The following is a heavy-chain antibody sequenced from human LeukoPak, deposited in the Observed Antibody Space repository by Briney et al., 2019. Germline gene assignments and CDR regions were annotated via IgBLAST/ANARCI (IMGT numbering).Heavy chain of an antibody. CDR1: GGSISSGGYY. CDR2: IYHSGST. V-gene: IGHV4-30-2*01. D-gene: IGHD2-2*01. J-gene: IGHJ3*02. Sequence: SETLSLTCTVSGGSISSGGYYWSWIRQPPGKGLEWLGYIYHSGSTYYNPSLKSRVTISVDRSKNQFSLKLSSVTAADTAVYYCARRDVVVPAAIAGGAFDIWGQGTMVTVSS. CDR3: ARRDVVVPAAIAGGAFDI.